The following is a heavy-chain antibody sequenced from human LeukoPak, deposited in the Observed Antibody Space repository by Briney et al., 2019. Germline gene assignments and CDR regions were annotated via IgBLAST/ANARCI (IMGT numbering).Heavy chain of an antibody. CDR3: ARGRPGYFDY. V-gene: IGHV4-39*01. CDR2: IYYSGST. D-gene: IGHD3-10*01. CDR1: GGSISSSSYY. J-gene: IGHJ4*02. Sequence: PSETLSLTCTVSGGSISSSSYYWGWIRQPPGKGLEWIGSIYYSGSTYYNPSLKSPVTISVDTSKNQCSLKLSSVTAADTAVYYCARGRPGYFDYWGQGTLVTVSS.